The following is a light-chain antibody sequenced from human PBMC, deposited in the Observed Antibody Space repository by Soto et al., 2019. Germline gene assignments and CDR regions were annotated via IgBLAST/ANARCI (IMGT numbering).Light chain of an antibody. CDR1: QTVDSSF. Sequence: EIVLTQSPGSLSLSPGERATLSCRASQTVDSSFFAWYQQKPGQAPRLLMYGASNRATGIPDRFGGSGSGTDFTLTISRLEPEDFAVYYCQQYVSSVTFGQGTKVEIK. CDR3: QQYVSSVT. J-gene: IGKJ1*01. V-gene: IGKV3-20*01. CDR2: GAS.